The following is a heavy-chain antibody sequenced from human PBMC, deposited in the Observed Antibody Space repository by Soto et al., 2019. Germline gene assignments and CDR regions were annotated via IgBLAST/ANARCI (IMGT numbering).Heavy chain of an antibody. Sequence: GGSLRLSCAASGVTFGSYAVRWVRQAPVKGLEWVSAISGSGGSTYYADSVKGRFTISRDNSKNTLYLQMNSLRAEDTAVYYCARRGSGSYYDYWGQGTLVTVSS. D-gene: IGHD1-26*01. CDR1: GVTFGSYA. J-gene: IGHJ4*02. CDR2: ISGSGGST. CDR3: ARRGSGSYYDY. V-gene: IGHV3-23*01.